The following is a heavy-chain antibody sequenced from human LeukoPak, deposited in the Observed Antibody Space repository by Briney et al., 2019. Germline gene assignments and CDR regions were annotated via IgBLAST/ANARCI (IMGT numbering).Heavy chain of an antibody. CDR2: ISGSGGST. CDR3: AKVSPHQNIVVVPAAMFY. J-gene: IGHJ4*02. Sequence: PGGSLRLSCAASGFTFSSYAMSWVRQTPGKGLEGGSAISGSGGSTYYADSVKGRFTISRDNSKNTLYLQMNSLRAEDTAVYYCAKVSPHQNIVVVPAAMFYWGQGTLVTVSS. V-gene: IGHV3-23*01. CDR1: GFTFSSYA. D-gene: IGHD2-2*01.